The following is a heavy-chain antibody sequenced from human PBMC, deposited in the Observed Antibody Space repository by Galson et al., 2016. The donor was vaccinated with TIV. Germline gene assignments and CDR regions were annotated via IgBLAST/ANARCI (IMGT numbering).Heavy chain of an antibody. J-gene: IGHJ4*02. D-gene: IGHD3/OR15-3a*01. CDR3: ARDRGGGVMIFGVLDY. V-gene: IGHV3-69-1*01. CDR2: IDSDGST. CDR1: GLSVSDNY. Sequence: SLRLSCAASGLSVSDNYMTWVRQAPGKGLEWVALIDSDGSTIHADSVKGRFTISRDNAKDSLHLQMNNLRAEDTAVYYCARDRGGGVMIFGVLDYWGQGTPVTVSS.